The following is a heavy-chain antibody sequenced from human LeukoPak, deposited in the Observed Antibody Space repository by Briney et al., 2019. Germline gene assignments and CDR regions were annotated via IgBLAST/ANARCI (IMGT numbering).Heavy chain of an antibody. CDR1: GFTFSSYS. J-gene: IGHJ4*02. Sequence: GGSLRLSCAASGFTFSSYSMNWVRQAPGKGLEWVSSISSSSSYIYYADSVKGRFTISRDDAKNSLYLQMNSLRAEDTALYYCASVDYYGSGNYYNDVDYWGQGTLVTVSS. CDR2: ISSSSSYI. CDR3: ASVDYYGSGNYYNDVDY. D-gene: IGHD3-10*01. V-gene: IGHV3-21*01.